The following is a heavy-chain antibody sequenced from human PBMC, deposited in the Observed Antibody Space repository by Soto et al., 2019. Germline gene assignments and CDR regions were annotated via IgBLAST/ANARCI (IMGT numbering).Heavy chain of an antibody. CDR3: AREGSDGTYHDAFDI. CDR1: GFTFSSYG. V-gene: IGHV3-33*01. Sequence: QVQLVESGGGVVQPGRSLRLSCAASGFTFSSYGMHWVRQAPGKGLEWVAVIWYDGSNKYYADSVKGRFTISRDNSKNTLYLQMNSLRAEDTAVYYCAREGSDGTYHDAFDIWGQGTMVTVSS. CDR2: IWYDGSNK. D-gene: IGHD1-26*01. J-gene: IGHJ3*02.